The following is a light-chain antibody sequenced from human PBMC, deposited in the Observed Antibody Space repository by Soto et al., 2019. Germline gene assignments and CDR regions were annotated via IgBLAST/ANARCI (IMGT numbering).Light chain of an antibody. Sequence: QSALTQPASVSGSPGQSITISCTGTSSDVGGYNYVSWYQQHPGKAPKLMIYDVSNRPSGVSNRFSGSKSGNTASLTISGLQAEDGADYYCSSYTSSSTSYVFGTGTKVT. J-gene: IGLJ1*01. CDR3: SSYTSSSTSYV. CDR2: DVS. CDR1: SSDVGGYNY. V-gene: IGLV2-14*01.